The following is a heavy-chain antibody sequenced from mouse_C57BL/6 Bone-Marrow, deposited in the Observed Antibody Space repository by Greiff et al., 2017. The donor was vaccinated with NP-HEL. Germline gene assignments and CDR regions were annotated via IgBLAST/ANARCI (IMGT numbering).Heavy chain of an antibody. J-gene: IGHJ1*03. V-gene: IGHV1-81*01. CDR3: ARDYGSSYWYFDV. D-gene: IGHD1-1*01. Sequence: VQLKQSGAELARPGASVKLSCKASGYTFTSYGISWVKQRTGQGLEWIGEIYPRSGNTYYNEKCKGKATLTADKSSSTAYMELRSLTSEDSAVYFCARDYGSSYWYFDVWGTGTTVTVSS. CDR2: IYPRSGNT. CDR1: GYTFTSYG.